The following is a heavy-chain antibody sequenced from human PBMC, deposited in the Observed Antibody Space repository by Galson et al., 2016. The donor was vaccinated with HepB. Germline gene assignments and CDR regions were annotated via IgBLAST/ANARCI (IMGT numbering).Heavy chain of an antibody. V-gene: IGHV3-30*03. J-gene: IGHJ4*02. CDR3: ARDAGRRVVYARELPY. Sequence: SLRLSCAASGFTFSTYGMHWVRQAPGKGLEWVAVISYDGSNKYYADSVKGRFTISRDNSKNTLFLYMNSLRTEDTAVYYCARDAGRRVVYARELPYWGQGTLVTVSS. CDR1: GFTFSTYG. CDR2: ISYDGSNK. D-gene: IGHD2-8*02.